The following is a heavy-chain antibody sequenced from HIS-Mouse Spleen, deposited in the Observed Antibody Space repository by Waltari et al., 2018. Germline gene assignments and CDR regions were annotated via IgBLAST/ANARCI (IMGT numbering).Heavy chain of an antibody. CDR1: GYTFTSYD. CDR3: ARGHDYSNYFDY. V-gene: IGHV1-8*01. D-gene: IGHD4-4*01. CDR2: MNPNSGNT. J-gene: IGHJ4*02. Sequence: QVQLVQSGAEVKKPGASVKVSCKAAGYTFTSYDITWVRQATGQGLEWMGWMNPNSGNTGYAQKFQGRVSLTRNTSRSTAYMELSSLRSEETAVYYCARGHDYSNYFDYWGQGTLVTVSS.